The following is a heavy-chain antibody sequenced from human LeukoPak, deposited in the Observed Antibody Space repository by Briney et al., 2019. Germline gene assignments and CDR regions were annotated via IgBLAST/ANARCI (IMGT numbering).Heavy chain of an antibody. J-gene: IGHJ4*02. V-gene: IGHV1-3*01. D-gene: IGHD2-2*01. CDR2: INAGNGNT. CDR1: GYTFTSYG. Sequence: VASVKVSCKASGYTFTSYGNSWVRQAPGQRLEWMGWINAGNGNTKYSQKFQGRVTITRDTSASTAYMELSSLRSEDTAVYYCARDSVVGNRWPFDYWGQGTLVTVSS. CDR3: ARDSVVGNRWPFDY.